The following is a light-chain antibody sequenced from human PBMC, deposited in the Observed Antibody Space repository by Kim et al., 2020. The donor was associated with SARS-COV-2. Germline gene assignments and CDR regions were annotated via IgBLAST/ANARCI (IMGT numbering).Light chain of an antibody. CDR1: QGIASW. J-gene: IGKJ5*01. CDR3: QQSNNFPFT. V-gene: IGKV1-12*01. CDR2: AAS. Sequence: DVQMTQSPSSVSASVGDTVTITCRASQGIASWLAWYQQKPGKAPKLLIYAASALQSGVPSRFSGSGSGREFTLTIRSLQPEDVATYFCQQSNNFPFTFGQGTRLEIK.